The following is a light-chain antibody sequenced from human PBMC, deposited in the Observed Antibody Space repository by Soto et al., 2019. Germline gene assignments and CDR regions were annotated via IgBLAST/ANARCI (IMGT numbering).Light chain of an antibody. J-gene: IGKJ1*01. CDR1: QSVRSSY. CDR3: QQYGSSLPWT. CDR2: GES. V-gene: IGKV3-20*01. Sequence: EIVLTQSPGTLSLSPGERATLSCRASQSVRSSYLAWYQQKPGQAPRLLIYGESSRATGIPDRFSGSGSGTDFTLTISRLEPEDFAVYFCQQYGSSLPWTFGQGTKVEIK.